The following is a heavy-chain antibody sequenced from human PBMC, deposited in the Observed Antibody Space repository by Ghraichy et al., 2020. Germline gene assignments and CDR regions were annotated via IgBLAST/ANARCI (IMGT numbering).Heavy chain of an antibody. J-gene: IGHJ6*02. V-gene: IGHV4-4*08. D-gene: IGHD1-1*01. CDR3: ARRRRISIRGDGIDV. CDR1: GGSISTYH. Sequence: SETLSLTCSVSGGSISTYHWTWIRQPPGKGVEWIGYISTTGNTNYNPSLESRVTISMDTSKSQFSLKLSSVTAADTAVYYCARRRRISIRGDGIDVWGQGTTVTVAS. CDR2: ISTTGNT.